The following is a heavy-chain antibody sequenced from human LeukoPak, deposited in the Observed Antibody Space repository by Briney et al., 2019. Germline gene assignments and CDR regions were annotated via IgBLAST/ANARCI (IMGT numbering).Heavy chain of an antibody. D-gene: IGHD6-13*01. CDR2: MNPNSGNT. CDR3: ARAIRVIAAAGQISYYFDY. CDR1: GYTFTSYD. V-gene: IGHV1-8*01. Sequence: ASVKVSCKASGYTFTSYDTNWVRQATGQGLEWMGWMNPNSGNTGYAQKFQGRVTMTRNTSISTAYMELSSLRSEDTAVYYCARAIRVIAAAGQISYYFDYWGQGTLVTVSS. J-gene: IGHJ4*02.